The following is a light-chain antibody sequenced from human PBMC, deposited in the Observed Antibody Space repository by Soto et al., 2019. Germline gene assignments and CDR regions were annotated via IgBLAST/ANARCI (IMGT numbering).Light chain of an antibody. Sequence: SSELTQPSSVSVSPGQTVSITCSGDKLGETFASWYQQRPGQSPLLVIYQDTKRPSGIPERFSGSSFGNTATLTISETQALDEADYYCQAWDNGVVFGGGTKLTVL. V-gene: IGLV3-1*01. J-gene: IGLJ2*01. CDR2: QDT. CDR3: QAWDNGVV. CDR1: KLGETF.